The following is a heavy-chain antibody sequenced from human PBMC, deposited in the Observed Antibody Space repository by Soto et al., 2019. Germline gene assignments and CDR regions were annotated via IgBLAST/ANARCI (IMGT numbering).Heavy chain of an antibody. J-gene: IGHJ6*02. V-gene: IGHV4-4*02. CDR2: IYHSGST. CDR3: ASGMFLNYYYGMDV. CDR1: GGSISSSNW. Sequence: SETLSLTCAVSGGSISSSNWWSWVRQPPGKGLEWIGEIYHSGSTNYNPSLKSRVTISVDKSKNQFSLKLSSVTAADTAVYYCASGMFLNYYYGMDVWGQGTTVTVSS. D-gene: IGHD3-10*02.